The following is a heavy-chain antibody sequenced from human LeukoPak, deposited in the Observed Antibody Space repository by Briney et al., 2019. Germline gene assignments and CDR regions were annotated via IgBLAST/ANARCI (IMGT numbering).Heavy chain of an antibody. J-gene: IGHJ4*02. D-gene: IGHD2-2*01. CDR3: ARARRLLGYCSSTSCPPSY. Sequence: PGGSLRLSCAASGFTFSGYPIHWVRQAPGKVLEWVSSISSSSSYIYYADSVKGRFTISGDNAKNSLYLQMNSLRAEDTAVYYCARARRLLGYCSSTSCPPSYWGQGTLVTVSS. CDR1: GFTFSGYP. V-gene: IGHV3-21*01. CDR2: ISSSSSYI.